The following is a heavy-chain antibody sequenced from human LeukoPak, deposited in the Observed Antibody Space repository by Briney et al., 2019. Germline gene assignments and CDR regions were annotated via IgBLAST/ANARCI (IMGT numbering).Heavy chain of an antibody. CDR2: IKQDGNEK. Sequence: PGGSLRLSCAASGFTFSSYWMSWVRQAPGNGLEWVANIKQDGNEKYYVDSVKGRFTISRDNAKNSLYLQMNSLRAEDTAVYYCAKDRDWGYFDYWGQGSLVTVSS. J-gene: IGHJ4*02. V-gene: IGHV3-7*04. CDR3: AKDRDWGYFDY. CDR1: GFTFSSYW. D-gene: IGHD3/OR15-3a*01.